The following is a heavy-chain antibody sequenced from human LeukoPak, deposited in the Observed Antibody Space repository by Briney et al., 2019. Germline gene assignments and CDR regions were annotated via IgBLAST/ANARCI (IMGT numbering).Heavy chain of an antibody. Sequence: SETLSLTRSVSGGSMSSYYWSWIRHPRGKGREWSGYIYYSGRTNYNPSLTSRVTISVDTSKNQFSAKLSSVTAAATAVYYCAGSGFSSAAFDIWGQGTMVTVSS. CDR3: AGSGFSSAAFDI. V-gene: IGHV4-59*08. CDR1: GGSMSSYY. J-gene: IGHJ3*02. D-gene: IGHD3-3*01. CDR2: IYYSGRT.